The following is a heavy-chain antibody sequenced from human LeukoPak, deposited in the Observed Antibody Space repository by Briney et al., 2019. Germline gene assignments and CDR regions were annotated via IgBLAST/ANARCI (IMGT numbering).Heavy chain of an antibody. J-gene: IGHJ3*02. V-gene: IGHV3-30-3*01. CDR1: GFTFSSYA. Sequence: GGSLRLSCAASGFTFSSYAMHWVRQAPGKGLEWVAVISYDGSNKYYADSVKGRFTISRDNSKNTLYLQMNSLRAEDTAVYYCARPVWTPLGVVIIGNAFDIWGQGTMVTVSS. D-gene: IGHD3-3*01. CDR2: ISYDGSNK. CDR3: ARPVWTPLGVVIIGNAFDI.